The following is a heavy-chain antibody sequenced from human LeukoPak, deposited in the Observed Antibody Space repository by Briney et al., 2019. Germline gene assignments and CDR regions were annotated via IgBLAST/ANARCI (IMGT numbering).Heavy chain of an antibody. CDR1: GGSFSGYY. CDR2: TNHSGST. J-gene: IGHJ4*02. D-gene: IGHD6-6*01. CDR3: ARDSSSHFDY. Sequence: SETLALTCAVYGGSFSGYYWSWIRQPPGKGLEWIGETNHSGSTNYNPSLKSRVTISVDTSKNQFSLKLSSVTAADTAVYYCARDSSSHFDYWGQGTLVTVSS. V-gene: IGHV4-34*01.